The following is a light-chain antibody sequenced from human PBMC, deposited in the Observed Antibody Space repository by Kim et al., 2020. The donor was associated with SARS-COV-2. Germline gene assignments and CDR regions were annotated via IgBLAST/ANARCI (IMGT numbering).Light chain of an antibody. CDR2: DVS. Sequence: GQSITISCTGTRSDVGGYNYVSWYQQHPGNAPKLVIYDVSNRPSGVSNRFSGSKSGNTASLTISGLQAEDEADYYCSSYTSGSTRVFGGGTKLTVL. CDR3: SSYTSGSTRV. CDR1: RSDVGGYNY. V-gene: IGLV2-14*03. J-gene: IGLJ3*02.